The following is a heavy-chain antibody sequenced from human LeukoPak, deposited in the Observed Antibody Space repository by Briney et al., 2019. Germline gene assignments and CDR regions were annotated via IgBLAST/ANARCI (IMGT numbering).Heavy chain of an antibody. Sequence: SQTLSLTCAVSGGSISRGGYSWSWIRQPPGKGLEWIGYIYHSGSTYYNPSLKSRVTISVDRSKNQFSLKLSSVTAADTAVYYCARHHRRLGELSLYDYWGQGTLVTVSS. CDR2: IYHSGST. CDR1: GGSISRGGYS. CDR3: ARHHRRLGELSLYDY. D-gene: IGHD3-16*02. V-gene: IGHV4-30-2*01. J-gene: IGHJ4*02.